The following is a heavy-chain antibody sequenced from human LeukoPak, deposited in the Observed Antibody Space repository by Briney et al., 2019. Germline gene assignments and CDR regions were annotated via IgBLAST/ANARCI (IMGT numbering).Heavy chain of an antibody. J-gene: IGHJ5*02. CDR1: GSSVSNRNW. V-gene: IGHV4-4*02. CDR3: ASSLFDP. Sequence: SETLSLTCAVSGSSVSNRNWWSWFRQSPGKGLEWIGEIYHSGSTTYNPFLMSRVIMSIDKSENQFSLTLTSMTAADTAVYYCASSLFDPWGQGILVTVSS. CDR2: IYHSGST.